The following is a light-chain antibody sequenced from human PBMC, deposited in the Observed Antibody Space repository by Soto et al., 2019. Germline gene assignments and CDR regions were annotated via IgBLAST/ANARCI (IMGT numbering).Light chain of an antibody. J-gene: IGKJ1*01. Sequence: DIQMTQSPSTLAASVGDRVTITCRASQSISNWLAWYQQTPGTAPKLLIYHASNLQSGVPSRFSGSGSGTDFTLTISSLQPEDVAVYYCQQYYTTPWTFGQGTKVDIK. V-gene: IGKV1-5*01. CDR1: QSISNW. CDR2: HAS. CDR3: QQYYTTPWT.